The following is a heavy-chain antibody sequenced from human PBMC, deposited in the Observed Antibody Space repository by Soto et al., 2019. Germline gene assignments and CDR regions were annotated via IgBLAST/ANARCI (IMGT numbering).Heavy chain of an antibody. J-gene: IGHJ5*02. Sequence: SVKVSCKASGGTFSSYTSSWVRQAPGQGLEWMGRIIPILGIANYAQKFQGRVTITADKSTSTAYMELSSLRSEDTAVYYCARAPTANSNWFDPWGQGTLVTVSS. CDR2: IIPILGIA. D-gene: IGHD4-17*01. V-gene: IGHV1-69*02. CDR3: ARAPTANSNWFDP. CDR1: GGTFSSYT.